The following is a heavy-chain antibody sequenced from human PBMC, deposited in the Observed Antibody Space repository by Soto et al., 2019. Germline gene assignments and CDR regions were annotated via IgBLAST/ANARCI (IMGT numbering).Heavy chain of an antibody. CDR3: AKDSSYNWDWYFDL. V-gene: IGHV3-30*18. D-gene: IGHD1-20*01. CDR2: ISYDGSNK. CDR1: GFTFSSYG. Sequence: GGSLRLSCAASGFTFSSYGMHWVRQAPGKGLEWVAVISYDGSNKYYADSVKGRFTISRDNSKNTLYLQMNSLRAEDTAVYYCAKDSSYNWDWYFDLWGRGTLVTVSS. J-gene: IGHJ2*01.